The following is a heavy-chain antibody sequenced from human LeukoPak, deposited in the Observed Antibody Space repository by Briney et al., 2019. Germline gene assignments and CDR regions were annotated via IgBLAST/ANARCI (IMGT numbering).Heavy chain of an antibody. V-gene: IGHV4-30-2*01. CDR3: ARGLGIAAAGSPLDY. J-gene: IGHJ4*02. CDR2: FYHSGST. D-gene: IGHD6-13*01. CDR1: GGSISSGGYS. Sequence: SETLSLTCAVSGGSISSGGYSWSWIRQPPRKGLEWIGYFYHSGSTYYNPSLKSRVTISVDRPKNQFSLKLSSVTAADTAVYYCARGLGIAAAGSPLDYWGQGTLVTVSS.